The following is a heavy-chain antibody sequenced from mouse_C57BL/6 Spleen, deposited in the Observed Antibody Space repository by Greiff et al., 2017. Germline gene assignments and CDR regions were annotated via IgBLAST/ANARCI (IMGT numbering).Heavy chain of an antibody. CDR2: INPNNGGT. V-gene: IGHV1-18*01. J-gene: IGHJ3*01. Sequence: EVQGVESGPELVKPGASVKIPCKASGYTFTDYNMDWVKQSHGKSLEWIGDINPNNGGTIYNQKFKGKATLTVDKSSSTAYMELRSLTSEDTAVYYCARLERVFAYWGQGTLVTVSA. CDR3: ARLERVFAY. CDR1: GYTFTDYN.